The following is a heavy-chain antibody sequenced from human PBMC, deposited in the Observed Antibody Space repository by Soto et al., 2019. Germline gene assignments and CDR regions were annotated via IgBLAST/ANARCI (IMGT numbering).Heavy chain of an antibody. V-gene: IGHV4-61*01. CDR1: GGSVSSGSYY. J-gene: IGHJ4*02. CDR2: IYYTGRT. CDR3: ATMSSSGYPLDY. D-gene: IGHD3-22*01. Sequence: SETLSLTCTVSGGSVSSGSYYWSWIRQPPGKGLEWIGFIYYTGRTSYNPSLKSRVTISVDTSNNQFSLKLSSVTAADTAVYFCATMSSSGYPLDYWGRGTLVTVSS.